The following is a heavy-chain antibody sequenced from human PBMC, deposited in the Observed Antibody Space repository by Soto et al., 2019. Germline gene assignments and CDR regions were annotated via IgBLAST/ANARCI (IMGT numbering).Heavy chain of an antibody. CDR1: GWSLSGYF. J-gene: IGHJ6*03. V-gene: IGHV4-34*01. Sequence: SETLSLACAVYGWSLSGYFWSWVRQSPGKGLEWIGEINHSGTANYNPSLKTRVTISADASKHQFSLRLTSVTAADSATYYCASYHFLDLWTGSRHYMDVWSRGTPVTVSS. CDR2: INHSGTA. CDR3: ASYHFLDLWTGSRHYMDV. D-gene: IGHD3-9*01.